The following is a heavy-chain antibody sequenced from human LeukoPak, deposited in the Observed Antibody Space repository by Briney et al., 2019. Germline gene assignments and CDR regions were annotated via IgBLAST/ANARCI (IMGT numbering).Heavy chain of an antibody. CDR3: ARVSSYCSSTSCPTLYYFDY. CDR1: GYTFIGYY. D-gene: IGHD2-2*01. V-gene: IGHV1-2*02. J-gene: IGHJ4*02. Sequence: ASVKVSCKASGYTFIGYYMHWVRQAPGQGLKWMGWINPNSGGTNYAQKFQGRVTMTRDTSISTAYMELSRLRSDDTAVYYCARVSSYCSSTSCPTLYYFDYWGQGTLVTVSS. CDR2: INPNSGGT.